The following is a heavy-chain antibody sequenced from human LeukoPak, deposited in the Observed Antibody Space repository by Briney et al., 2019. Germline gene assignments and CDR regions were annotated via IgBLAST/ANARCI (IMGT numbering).Heavy chain of an antibody. CDR3: ARHVGGGSSTGFDI. V-gene: IGHV4-59*08. Sequence: PSETLSLTCTVSGGSMSSYYWSWIRQPPGKGLEWIAYIYYSGSTSYNPSLKSRVTILVEPSNNQFSLKLSSVTAADPAVYYCARHVGGGSSTGFDIWGQGTLVTVSS. CDR2: IYYSGST. D-gene: IGHD2-2*01. J-gene: IGHJ4*02. CDR1: GGSMSSYY.